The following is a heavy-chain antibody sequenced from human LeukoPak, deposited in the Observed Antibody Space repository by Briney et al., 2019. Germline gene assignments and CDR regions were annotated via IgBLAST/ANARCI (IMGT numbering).Heavy chain of an antibody. Sequence: PSETLSLTCAVYGGSFSGYYWSWIRQPPGKGLEWIGYIYYSGSTNYNPSLKSRVTISVDTSKNQFSLKLSSVTAADTAVYYCASLDYGGNEGRFDYWGQGTLVTVSS. CDR1: GGSFSGYY. CDR3: ASLDYGGNEGRFDY. D-gene: IGHD4-23*01. CDR2: IYYSGST. V-gene: IGHV4-59*08. J-gene: IGHJ4*02.